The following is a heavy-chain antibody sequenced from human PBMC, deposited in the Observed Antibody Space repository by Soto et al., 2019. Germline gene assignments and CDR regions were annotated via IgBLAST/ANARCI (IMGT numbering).Heavy chain of an antibody. V-gene: IGHV1-69*06. J-gene: IGHJ6*02. Sequence: QVQLVQSGAEAKKPGSSVKVSCKTSGGTFSSYAISWVRQAPGQGLEWMGGIVPLFRTTNYAQKFQGRVTITAYTSTYTVSMELSGLRSGDTAVYYCARGGYSSTWSNLLDRSGLDVWGQGTTVTVSS. CDR3: ARGGYSSTWSNLLDRSGLDV. D-gene: IGHD6-13*01. CDR2: IVPLFRTT. CDR1: GGTFSSYA.